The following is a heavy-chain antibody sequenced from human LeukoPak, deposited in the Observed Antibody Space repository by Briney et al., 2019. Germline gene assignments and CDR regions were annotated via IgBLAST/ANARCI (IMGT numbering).Heavy chain of an antibody. Sequence: SETLSLTCTVSGGSISSGGYYWGWIRQPPGKGLEWIGSIYYSGSTYYNPSLKSRVTISVDTSKNQFSLKLSSVTAADTAVYYCARHNYPDYGGNSAFFDYWGQGTLVTVSS. CDR1: GGSISSGGYY. CDR3: ARHNYPDYGGNSAFFDY. D-gene: IGHD4-23*01. V-gene: IGHV4-39*01. J-gene: IGHJ4*02. CDR2: IYYSGST.